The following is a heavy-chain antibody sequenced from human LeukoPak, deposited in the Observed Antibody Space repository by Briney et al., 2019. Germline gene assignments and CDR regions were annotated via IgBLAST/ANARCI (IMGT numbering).Heavy chain of an antibody. CDR1: GFTFSSYS. D-gene: IGHD6-13*01. CDR3: ARSSSSWYYFDY. V-gene: IGHV3-21*01. J-gene: IGHJ4*02. CDR2: ISSSSSYI. Sequence: GGSLRLSCAASGFTFSSYSMNWVRQAPGKGLEWVSSISSSSSYIYYEASVKGRFTISRDNAKNSLYLQMSSLRAEDTAVYYCARSSSSWYYFDYWGQGTLVTVSS.